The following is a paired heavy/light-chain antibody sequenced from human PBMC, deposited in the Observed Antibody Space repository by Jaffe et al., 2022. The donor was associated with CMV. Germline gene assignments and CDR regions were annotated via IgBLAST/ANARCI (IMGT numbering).Light chain of an antibody. J-gene: IGKJ1*01. Sequence: DIQMTQSPSSLSASLGDRVAITCRASHDIYNSLAWYQQKPGKAPNLLLYTTSRLESGVPSRFSGSASGTDYTLTISSLQAEDFATYYCQQYYSVPWTFGLGTKVELK. CDR1: HDIYNS. CDR2: TTS. V-gene: IGKV1-NL1*01. CDR3: QQYYSVPWT.
Heavy chain of an antibody. D-gene: IGHD3-22*01. CDR2: ISGSGDSI. J-gene: IGHJ4*02. CDR3: AREFSGYQFG. V-gene: IGHV3-11*01. CDR1: GFMFSDFY. Sequence: QVQLVESGGGLVKPGGSLRLSCAASGFMFSDFYMSWIRQAPGKGLEWVSHISGSGDSIYYADSVKGRFTISRDNAKESVYLQMNSLRAEDTAVYYCAREFSGYQFGWGQGTLVTVSS.